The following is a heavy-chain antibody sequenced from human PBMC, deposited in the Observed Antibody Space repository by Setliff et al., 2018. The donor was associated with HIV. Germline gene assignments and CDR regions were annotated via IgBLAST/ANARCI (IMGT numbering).Heavy chain of an antibody. D-gene: IGHD3-10*01. V-gene: IGHV4-59*01. CDR3: ATLPLRSVREKQSGNGY. CDR1: AASISSYY. J-gene: IGHJ4*01. Sequence: NPSETLSLTCTVSAASISSYYWTWIRQPPGKGLEWIGYIYSSGSTNYNPSLKSRVTISVDTSKNQFSLKLSSVTAADTAVYYCATLPLRSVREKQSGNGYWGQGTLVTVSS. CDR2: IYSSGST.